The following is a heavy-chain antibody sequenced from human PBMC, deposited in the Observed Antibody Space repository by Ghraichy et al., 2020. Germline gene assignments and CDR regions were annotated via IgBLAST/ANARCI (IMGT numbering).Heavy chain of an antibody. Sequence: SETLSLTCAVSGGSISSSNWWSWVRQPPGKGLEWIGEIYHSGSTNYNPSLKSRVTISVDKSKNQFSLKLSSVTAADTAVYYCARDTRRGSITGTSRGFDYWGQGTLVTVSS. CDR3: ARDTRRGSITGTSRGFDY. CDR2: IYHSGST. CDR1: GGSISSSNW. D-gene: IGHD1-7*01. V-gene: IGHV4-4*02. J-gene: IGHJ4*02.